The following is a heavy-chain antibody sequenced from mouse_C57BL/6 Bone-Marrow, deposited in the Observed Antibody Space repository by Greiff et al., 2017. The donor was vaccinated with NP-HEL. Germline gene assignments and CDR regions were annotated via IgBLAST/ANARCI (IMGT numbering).Heavy chain of an antibody. Sequence: QVQLQQPGTELVKPGASVKLSCKASGYTFTSYWMHWVKQRPGQGLEWIGNINPSNGGTNYNDKFKSKATLTVDKSSSTAYMQLSSLTYEDSAVYYCARSGLRLLYDYWGKGTTLTVSS. CDR3: ARSGLRLLYDY. D-gene: IGHD1-2*01. CDR2: INPSNGGT. J-gene: IGHJ2*01. V-gene: IGHV1-53*01. CDR1: GYTFTSYW.